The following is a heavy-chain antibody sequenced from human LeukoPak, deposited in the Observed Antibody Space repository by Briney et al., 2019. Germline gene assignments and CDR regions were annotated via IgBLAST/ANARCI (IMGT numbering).Heavy chain of an antibody. CDR2: LNPNSGNT. CDR1: GYTFTSYD. V-gene: IGHV1-8*01. D-gene: IGHD3-10*01. Sequence: ASVKVSCKVSGYTFTSYDINWVRQATGQGPEWMGWLNPNSGNTGYSRKFQGRVTMTRNTSISTAYMELSSLRSEDTAVYYCASRYGSGSQYFDYWGQGTLVTVSS. CDR3: ASRYGSGSQYFDY. J-gene: IGHJ4*02.